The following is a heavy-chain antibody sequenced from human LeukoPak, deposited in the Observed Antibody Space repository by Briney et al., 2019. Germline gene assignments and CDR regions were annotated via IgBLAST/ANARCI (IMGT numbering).Heavy chain of an antibody. J-gene: IGHJ4*02. Sequence: GGSLRLSCAASGFTVSNNYMSWVRQAPGKALEWVSVVYIAGNTYYADSVKGRFTISRDNSKSTLYLQMNSLRAEDTAVYYCARHIPGYSSSLGYWGQGTLVTVSS. CDR2: VYIAGNT. CDR3: ARHIPGYSSSLGY. D-gene: IGHD6-13*01. CDR1: GFTVSNNY. V-gene: IGHV3-53*01.